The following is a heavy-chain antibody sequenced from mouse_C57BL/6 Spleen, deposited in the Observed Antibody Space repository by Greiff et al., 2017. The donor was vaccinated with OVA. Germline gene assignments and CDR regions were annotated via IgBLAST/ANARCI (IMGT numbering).Heavy chain of an antibody. CDR2: INPSSGYT. CDR3: ARGDYSNSWFAY. D-gene: IGHD2-5*01. Sequence: QVHVKQSGAELAKPGASVKLSCKASGYTFTSYWMHWVKQRPGQGLEWIGYINPSSGYTKYNQKFKDKATLTADKSSSTAYMQLSSLTYEDSAVYYCARGDYSNSWFAYWGQGTLVTVSA. J-gene: IGHJ3*01. V-gene: IGHV1-7*01. CDR1: GYTFTSYW.